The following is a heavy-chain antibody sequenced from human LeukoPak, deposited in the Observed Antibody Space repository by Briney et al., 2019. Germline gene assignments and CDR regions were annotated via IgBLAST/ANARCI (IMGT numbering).Heavy chain of an antibody. CDR2: ISSSSSYI. J-gene: IGHJ6*02. Sequence: GGSLRLSCAASGFNFGTYSMNWVRQAPGKGLEWVSSISSSSSYIYYADSVKGRFTISRDNAKNSLYLQMNSLRAEDTAVYYCAREKSSSYLGYGVDVWGQGTTVTVSS. D-gene: IGHD6-13*01. CDR3: AREKSSSYLGYGVDV. V-gene: IGHV3-21*01. CDR1: GFNFGTYS.